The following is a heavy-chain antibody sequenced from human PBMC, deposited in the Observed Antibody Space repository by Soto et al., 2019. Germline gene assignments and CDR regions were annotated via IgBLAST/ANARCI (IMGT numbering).Heavy chain of an antibody. CDR1: GFTFDTYA. CDR3: ATGAAAYYFDS. V-gene: IGHV3-23*01. Sequence: ESGGGLVPPGGSLRLSCTASGFTFDTYAISWVRQAPGKGLEWVSGISGSGVSQYYADSVKGRFAISRDNSKNTLYLQLNSLRVDDTALYYCATGAAAYYFDSWGQGTLVTVSS. CDR2: ISGSGVSQ. J-gene: IGHJ4*02. D-gene: IGHD2-2*01.